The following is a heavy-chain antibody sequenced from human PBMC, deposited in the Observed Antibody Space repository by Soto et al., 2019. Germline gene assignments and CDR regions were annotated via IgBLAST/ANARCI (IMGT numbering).Heavy chain of an antibody. CDR2: IFSNDEK. Sequence: SGPTLVNPTETLTLTCTVSGFSLSNARMGVSWIRQPPGKALEWLAHIFSNDEKSCSTSLKSRLTISKDTSKSQVVLTMTNMDPVDTATYYCARINSSGRSMGWFDPWGQGTLVTVSS. J-gene: IGHJ5*02. D-gene: IGHD6-19*01. V-gene: IGHV2-26*01. CDR3: ARINSSGRSMGWFDP. CDR1: GFSLSNARMG.